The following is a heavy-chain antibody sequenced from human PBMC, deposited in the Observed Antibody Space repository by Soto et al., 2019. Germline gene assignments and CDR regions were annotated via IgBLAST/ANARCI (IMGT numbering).Heavy chain of an antibody. D-gene: IGHD3-22*01. J-gene: IGHJ4*02. CDR2: ISYDGSNK. V-gene: IGHV3-30*18. Sequence: QVQLVESGGGVVQPGRSLRLSCAASGFTFSSYGMHWVRQAPGKGLEWVAVISYDGSNKYYADSVKGRFTISRDNSKNTLYLQINSLRAEDTAVYYCAKGADRSGPDYWGQGTLVTVSS. CDR3: AKGADRSGPDY. CDR1: GFTFSSYG.